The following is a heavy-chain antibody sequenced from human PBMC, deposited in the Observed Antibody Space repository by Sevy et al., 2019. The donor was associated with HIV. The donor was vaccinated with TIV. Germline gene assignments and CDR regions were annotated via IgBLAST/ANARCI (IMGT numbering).Heavy chain of an antibody. Sequence: GGSLRLSCAASGFTFSSYDMHWVRQAPGKGLEWVAFIRDDGSNKYYADSVKGRFTISRDNSKNTLYLQMNSLRAEDTAVYYCAKIQGGDYYFDYWGQGTLVTISS. J-gene: IGHJ4*02. D-gene: IGHD2-21*02. CDR1: GFTFSSYD. V-gene: IGHV3-30*02. CDR3: AKIQGGDYYFDY. CDR2: IRDDGSNK.